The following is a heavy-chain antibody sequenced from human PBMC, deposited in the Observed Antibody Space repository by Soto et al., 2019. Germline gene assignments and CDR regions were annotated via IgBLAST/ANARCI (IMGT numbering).Heavy chain of an antibody. CDR3: ARHLVPYSSPEGYWFDP. CDR2: IYYSGST. CDR1: GGSISSSSYY. V-gene: IGHV4-39*01. D-gene: IGHD6-13*01. Sequence: SETLSLTCTVSGGSISSSSYYWGWIRQPPGKGLEWIGSIYYSGSTYYNPSLKSRVTISVDTSKNQFSLKLSSVTAADTAVYYCARHLVPYSSPEGYWFDPWGQGTLVTVSS. J-gene: IGHJ5*02.